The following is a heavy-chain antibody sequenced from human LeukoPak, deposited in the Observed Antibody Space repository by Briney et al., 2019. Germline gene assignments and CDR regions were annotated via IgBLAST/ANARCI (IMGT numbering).Heavy chain of an antibody. CDR1: GGTISGSSYY. Sequence: SETLSLTCSVSGGTISGSSYYWGWIGQPPGKGLEWLVSIYYSRSTYYNPSLKSRVTISVDTCKNQFSLKLSSVTAADTAVYYCARHADSGFGQLAFDYWGQGTLVTVSS. J-gene: IGHJ4*02. V-gene: IGHV4-39*01. D-gene: IGHD3-10*01. CDR2: IYYSRST. CDR3: ARHADSGFGQLAFDY.